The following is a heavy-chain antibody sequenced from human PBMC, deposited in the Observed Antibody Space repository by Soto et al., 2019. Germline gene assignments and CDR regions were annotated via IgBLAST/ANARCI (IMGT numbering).Heavy chain of an antibody. Sequence: EVQLLESGGGLVQPGGSLRLSCVGSGSTFSDYAMNWVRQAPGKGLEWVSVISDNGIKTYYADSVKGRFTISRDNSKNTLYLQMNSLRAEDTAVYYCASRRGSSGWYRWFDPWGQGTLVTVSS. D-gene: IGHD6-19*01. CDR3: ASRRGSSGWYRWFDP. V-gene: IGHV3-23*01. CDR1: GSTFSDYA. CDR2: ISDNGIKT. J-gene: IGHJ5*02.